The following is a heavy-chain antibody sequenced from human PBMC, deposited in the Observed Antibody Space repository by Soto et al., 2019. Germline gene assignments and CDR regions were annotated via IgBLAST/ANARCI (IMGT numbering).Heavy chain of an antibody. CDR3: ARGMHAGFTHYLDP. CDR1: GVSIPSYH. D-gene: IGHD1-26*01. CDR2: TSYTGNT. J-gene: IGHJ5*02. Sequence: PSEALSLPCSASGVSIPSYHRNWLRRFPGKGLEWIAYTSYTGNTNYNPSLKSRDTISGDTSKNQLSLKWTSMTAADTAVYYCARGMHAGFTHYLDPWGQGTRVTVSS. V-gene: IGHV4-59*01.